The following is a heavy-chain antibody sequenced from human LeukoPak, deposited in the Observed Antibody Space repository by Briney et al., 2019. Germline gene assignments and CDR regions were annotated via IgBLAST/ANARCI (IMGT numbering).Heavy chain of an antibody. CDR1: GGSISSYY. D-gene: IGHD3-10*01. Sequence: SETLSLTCTVSGGSISSYYWSWIRQPPGKGLEWIGYIYYRGSTNYNPSLKSRVTISVDTSKNQFSLKLSSVTAADTAVYYRARSGSSDYYGSGSYYLSFDYWGQGTLVTVSS. V-gene: IGHV4-59*01. CDR2: IYYRGST. J-gene: IGHJ4*02. CDR3: ARSGSSDYYGSGSYYLSFDY.